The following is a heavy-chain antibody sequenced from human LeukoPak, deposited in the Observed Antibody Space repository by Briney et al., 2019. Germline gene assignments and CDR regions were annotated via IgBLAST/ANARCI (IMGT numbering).Heavy chain of an antibody. CDR3: AREIGPIQLHLWGSAFDY. Sequence: ASVKVSCKASGNSFTGYYIHWVRQAPVQGREWMGWINPDGGDTNYAQKFQGRVTMTRDTSISTAYMELSSLRSEGTAVYYCAREIGPIQLHLWGSAFDYWGQGTLVTVSS. D-gene: IGHD5-18*01. CDR2: INPDGGDT. J-gene: IGHJ4*02. V-gene: IGHV1-2*02. CDR1: GNSFTGYY.